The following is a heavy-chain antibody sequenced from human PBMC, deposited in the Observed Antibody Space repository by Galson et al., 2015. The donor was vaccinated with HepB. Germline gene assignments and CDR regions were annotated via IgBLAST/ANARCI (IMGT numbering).Heavy chain of an antibody. D-gene: IGHD3-10*01. CDR3: ARDLVGSGSGSFWLRREDDAFDI. V-gene: IGHV3-21*01. CDR2: ISSSSSYI. CDR1: GFTFSSYS. Sequence: SLRLSCAASGFTFSSYSMNWVRQAPGKGLEWVSSISSSSSYIYYADSVKGRFTISRDNAKNSLYLQMNSLRAEDTAVYYCARDLVGSGSGSFWLRREDDAFDIWGQGTMVTVSS. J-gene: IGHJ3*02.